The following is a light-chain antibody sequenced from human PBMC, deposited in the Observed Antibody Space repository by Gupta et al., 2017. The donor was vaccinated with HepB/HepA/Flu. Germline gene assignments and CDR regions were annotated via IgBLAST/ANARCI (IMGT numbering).Light chain of an antibody. Sequence: DVVMTQSPLSLPVTLGQPASISCMSSRSLVYSDGIAYLNWFQQRPGQSPMRLIYHASKRDAGVTDRFRHSAYGTYLTLKNSSVEDEHIACYPCRQGTHWPGPTFG. CDR3: RQGTHWPGPT. CDR2: HAS. CDR1: RSLVYSDGIAY. J-gene: IGKJ1*01. V-gene: IGKV2-30*01.